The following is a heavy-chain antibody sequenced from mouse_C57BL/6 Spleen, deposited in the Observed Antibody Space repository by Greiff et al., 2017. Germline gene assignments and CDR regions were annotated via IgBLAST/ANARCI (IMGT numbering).Heavy chain of an antibody. Sequence: VKLVESGAELVKPGASVKMSCKASGYTFTTYPIEWVKQNHGKSLEWIGNFHPYNDDTKYNEKFKGKATLTVEKSSSTFYLELSRLTSDDSAVYYCARGNYYGSSRWYFYVWGTGTTVSVSS. D-gene: IGHD1-1*01. CDR2: FHPYNDDT. J-gene: IGHJ1*03. CDR1: GYTFTTYP. CDR3: ARGNYYGSSRWYFYV. V-gene: IGHV1-47*01.